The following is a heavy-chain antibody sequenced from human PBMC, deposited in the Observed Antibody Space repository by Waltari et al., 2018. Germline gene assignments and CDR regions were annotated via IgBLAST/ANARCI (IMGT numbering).Heavy chain of an antibody. Sequence: QVQLVQSGAEVKKPGSSVKVSCKASGGTFSSYAISWVRQAPGQGLEWMGGIIPILGIANYAQKFQGRVTITADKSTSTAYMELSSLRSEDTAVYYCASKGQSYCGGDCDAFDIWGQGTMVTVSS. CDR2: IIPILGIA. CDR3: ASKGQSYCGGDCDAFDI. V-gene: IGHV1-69*10. J-gene: IGHJ3*02. D-gene: IGHD2-21*01. CDR1: GGTFSSYA.